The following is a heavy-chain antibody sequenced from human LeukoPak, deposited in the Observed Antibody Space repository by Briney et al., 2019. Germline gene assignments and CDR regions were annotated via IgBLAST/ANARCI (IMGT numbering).Heavy chain of an antibody. Sequence: ASVKVSCKASGYTFTSYGISWVRQAPGQGLEWMGWISAYNGNTNYAQKLQGRVTMTTDISTSTAYMELRSLRSDDTAVYYCAREMSIAARQDLDYCGQGTLVTVSS. CDR2: ISAYNGNT. J-gene: IGHJ4*02. CDR1: GYTFTSYG. D-gene: IGHD6-6*01. V-gene: IGHV1-18*01. CDR3: AREMSIAARQDLDY.